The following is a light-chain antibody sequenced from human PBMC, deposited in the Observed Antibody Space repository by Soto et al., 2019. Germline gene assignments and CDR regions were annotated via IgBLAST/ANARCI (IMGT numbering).Light chain of an antibody. CDR3: QQYNTWPPLFT. CDR2: GAS. V-gene: IGKV3-15*01. J-gene: IGKJ3*01. CDR1: QSVSSN. Sequence: PATLSVSPGERATLSCRASQSVSSNLAWYQQKPGQAPRLLIYGASTRATGIPARFSGSGSGTEFTLTISSLQSEDFAVYYCQQYNTWPPLFTFGPGTRWISN.